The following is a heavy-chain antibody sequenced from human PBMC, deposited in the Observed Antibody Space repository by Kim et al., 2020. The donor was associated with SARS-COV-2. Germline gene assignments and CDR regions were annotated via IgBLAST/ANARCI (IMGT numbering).Heavy chain of an antibody. V-gene: IGHV1-69*06. CDR1: GVTSSDYA. D-gene: IGHD2-21*01. CDR3: ARDYYGGGAYYSDGMDV. CDR2: IIPVFGTT. Sequence: SVKVSCKASGVTSSDYAISWVRQAPGQGLEWMGKIIPVFGTTSYAQEFQGRVTIPADKATSTVHLELSRLRSEDTAVYFCARDYYGGGAYYSDGMDVWGQGTTVTVSS. J-gene: IGHJ6*02.